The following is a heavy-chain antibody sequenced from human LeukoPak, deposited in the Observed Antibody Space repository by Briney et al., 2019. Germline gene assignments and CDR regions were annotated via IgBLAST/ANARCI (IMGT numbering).Heavy chain of an antibody. Sequence: PGGSLRLSCAASRFTFSACGMHWVRQAPGKGLEWVAAISFDGSHKYYADSVKGRFTISRDNSMNTLCLQMNSLRAEDTAVYYCAKGTAVDRQYFENWGQGTLVTVSS. CDR3: AKGTAVDRQYFEN. V-gene: IGHV3-30*18. J-gene: IGHJ4*02. CDR2: ISFDGSHK. CDR1: RFTFSACG. D-gene: IGHD1-1*01.